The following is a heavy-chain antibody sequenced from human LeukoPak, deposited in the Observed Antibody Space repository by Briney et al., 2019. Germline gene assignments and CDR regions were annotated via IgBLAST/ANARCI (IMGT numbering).Heavy chain of an antibody. CDR2: INHSGST. Sequence: SETLSLTPAVSGGSFSGYYWSWIRQPPGKGLEWSGEINHSGSTNYNPSPKSRVTISVDTSKNQFSLKLSSVTAANTAVYYCARVQDYGGKGGRFDPWGQGTLVTVSS. D-gene: IGHD4-23*01. CDR3: ARVQDYGGKGGRFDP. J-gene: IGHJ5*02. V-gene: IGHV4-34*01. CDR1: GGSFSGYY.